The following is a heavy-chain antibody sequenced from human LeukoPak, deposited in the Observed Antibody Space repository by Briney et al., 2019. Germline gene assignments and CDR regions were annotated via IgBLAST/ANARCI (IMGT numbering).Heavy chain of an antibody. CDR2: ISGSGGST. Sequence: GGSLRLSCAASGFTFSSYAMSWVRQAPGKGLEWVSAISGSGGSTYYADSVKGRFTISRDNSKNTLYLQMNSLRAEDTAVYYCAKVKDFSITMVRGVSYYFDYWGKGTLVTVSS. J-gene: IGHJ4*02. D-gene: IGHD3-10*01. CDR1: GFTFSSYA. CDR3: AKVKDFSITMVRGVSYYFDY. V-gene: IGHV3-23*01.